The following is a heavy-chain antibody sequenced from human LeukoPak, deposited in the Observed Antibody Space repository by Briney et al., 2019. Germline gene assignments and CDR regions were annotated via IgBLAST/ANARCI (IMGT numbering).Heavy chain of an antibody. CDR2: ISGSGGST. J-gene: IGHJ5*02. CDR3: ARHGRYSGSYYGRRSWFDP. D-gene: IGHD1-26*01. CDR1: GFTFSSYA. Sequence: GGSLRLSCAASGFTFSSYAMSWVRQAPGKGLEWVSAISGSGGSTYYADSVKGRFTISRDNSKNTLYLQMNSLRAEDTAVYYCARHGRYSGSYYGRRSWFDPWGQGTLVTVSS. V-gene: IGHV3-23*01.